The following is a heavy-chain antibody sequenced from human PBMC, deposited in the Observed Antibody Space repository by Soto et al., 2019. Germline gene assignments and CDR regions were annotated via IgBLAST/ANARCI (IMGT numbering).Heavy chain of an antibody. J-gene: IGHJ3*02. V-gene: IGHV3-9*01. CDR2: ISWNSGSI. D-gene: IGHD6-19*01. Sequence: GGSLRLSCAASGFTFDDYAMHWVRQAPGKGLEWVSGISWNSGSIGYADSVKGRFTISRDNAKNSLYLQMSSLRAEDTALYYCAKDIGQWLVADAFDIWGQGTMVTVSS. CDR1: GFTFDDYA. CDR3: AKDIGQWLVADAFDI.